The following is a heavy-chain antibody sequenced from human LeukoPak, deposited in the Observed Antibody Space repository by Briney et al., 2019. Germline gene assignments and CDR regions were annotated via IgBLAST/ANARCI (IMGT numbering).Heavy chain of an antibody. Sequence: SVKVSCKASGGTFSTYTISWVRHAPGQGLEWMGGIIPIFGTANYAQKSQGRVTITTDESTSTAYMELSSLRSEDTAVYYSARGMATTRGYFDYWGQGTLVTVSS. D-gene: IGHD5-24*01. V-gene: IGHV1-69*05. CDR2: IIPIFGTA. CDR1: GGTFSTYT. CDR3: ARGMATTRGYFDY. J-gene: IGHJ4*02.